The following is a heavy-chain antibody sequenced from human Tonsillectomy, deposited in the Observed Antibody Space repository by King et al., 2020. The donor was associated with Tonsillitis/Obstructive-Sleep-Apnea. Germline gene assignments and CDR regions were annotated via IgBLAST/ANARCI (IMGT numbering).Heavy chain of an antibody. V-gene: IGHV4-39*01. CDR1: GGFISSSNYY. J-gene: IGHJ6*03. CDR3: ARGSGTFSVGRVWRPASKGYYYKDV. CDR2: IYYSGST. Sequence: QLQESGPGLVKPSETLSLTCTVSGGFISSSNYYWGWIRQPPGKGLEWIGSIYYSGSTYYNPSLKSRVTISEDTSKNQFSLRLTSVTAADTAVYYCARGSGTFSVGRVWRPASKGYYYKDVWGTGTTGTVSS. D-gene: IGHD1-26*01.